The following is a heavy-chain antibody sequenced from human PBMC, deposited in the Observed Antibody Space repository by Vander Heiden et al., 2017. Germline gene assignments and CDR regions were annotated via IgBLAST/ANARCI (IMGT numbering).Heavy chain of an antibody. J-gene: IGHJ4*02. CDR2: IYSDGGT. D-gene: IGHD2-15*01. CDR1: GLTVSNKY. CDR3: AGATAGYCSGGICSYDTDY. Sequence: EVQLVESGGGLIQPGGSLGLACAASGLTVSNKYMNWVRQAPGKGLESVSVIYSDGGTYYADSVKGRFTISRDNSKNMLYLQMNRLRAEDTAIYYCAGATAGYCSGGICSYDTDYWGQGTLVTVSS. V-gene: IGHV3-53*01.